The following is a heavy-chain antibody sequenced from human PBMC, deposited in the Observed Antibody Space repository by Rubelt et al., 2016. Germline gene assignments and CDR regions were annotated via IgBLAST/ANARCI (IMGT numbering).Heavy chain of an antibody. CDR1: GGSFSGYY. V-gene: IGHV4-34*02. CDR3: ARAGTLAAAGTFDY. CDR2: INHSGST. D-gene: IGHD6-13*01. J-gene: IGHJ4*02. Sequence: QVQLQQWGAGLLKPSETLSLTCAVYGGSFSGYYWSWIRQPPGKGLEWIGEINHSGSTNYNPSLKIRVTISVETSKNQLSLRLSAVTAADTAVYYCARAGTLAAAGTFDYWGQGTLVTVSS.